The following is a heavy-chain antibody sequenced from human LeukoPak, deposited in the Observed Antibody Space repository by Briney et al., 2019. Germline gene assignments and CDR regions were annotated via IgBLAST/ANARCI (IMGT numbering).Heavy chain of an antibody. V-gene: IGHV3-21*04. CDR3: AKVVPPEDIVVVPAAPFDY. D-gene: IGHD2-2*01. CDR1: GFTFSSYS. J-gene: IGHJ4*02. Sequence: GGSLRLSCAASGFTFSSYSMNWVRQAPGKGLEWVSSISSSSSYIYYADSVKGRFTISRDNSKNTLYLQMNSLRAEDTAVYYCAKVVPPEDIVVVPAAPFDYWGQGTLVTVSS. CDR2: ISSSSSYI.